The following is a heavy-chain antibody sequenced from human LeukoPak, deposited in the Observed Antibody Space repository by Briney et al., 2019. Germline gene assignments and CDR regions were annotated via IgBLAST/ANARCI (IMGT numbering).Heavy chain of an antibody. CDR1: GYTFTGYY. D-gene: IGHD2-2*03. CDR3: ARFRGYCSSTSCYELDV. Sequence: ASVKVSCKASGYTFTGYYMHWVRQAPGQGLEWMGWINPNSGGTNYAQKFQGRVTTTRDTSISTAYMELSRLRSDDTAVYYCARFRGYCSSTSCYELDVWGQGTTVTVSS. V-gene: IGHV1-2*02. J-gene: IGHJ6*02. CDR2: INPNSGGT.